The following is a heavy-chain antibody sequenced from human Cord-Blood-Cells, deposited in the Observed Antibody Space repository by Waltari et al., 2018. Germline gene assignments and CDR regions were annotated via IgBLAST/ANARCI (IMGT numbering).Heavy chain of an antibody. CDR1: GFTFSSYS. V-gene: IGHV3-30*18. Sequence: VQLVESGGGVVQPGRSLRLSCAASGFTFSSYSMHWVRQAPGQGLEWVAVISNDGSNKYYSESVKGRFTISGDNSKNTLYLQMNSLRAEDTAVYYCAKDELGIFDYWGQGTLVTVSS. J-gene: IGHJ4*02. CDR2: ISNDGSNK. D-gene: IGHD7-27*01. CDR3: AKDELGIFDY.